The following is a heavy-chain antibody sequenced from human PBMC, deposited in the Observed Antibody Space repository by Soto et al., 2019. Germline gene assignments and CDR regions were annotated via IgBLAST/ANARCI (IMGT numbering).Heavy chain of an antibody. CDR2: IIPIFGTA. V-gene: IGHV1-69*01. CDR1: GGTFSSYA. Sequence: QLQLVQSGAEVKKPGSSVKVSCKASGGTFSSYAISWVRQAPGQGLEWMGGIIPIFGTANYAQKFQGRVTITADESTSTAYMELSSLRSEDTAVYYCASRYCSSTSCYTGWFDPWGQGTLVTVSS. D-gene: IGHD2-2*02. CDR3: ASRYCSSTSCYTGWFDP. J-gene: IGHJ5*02.